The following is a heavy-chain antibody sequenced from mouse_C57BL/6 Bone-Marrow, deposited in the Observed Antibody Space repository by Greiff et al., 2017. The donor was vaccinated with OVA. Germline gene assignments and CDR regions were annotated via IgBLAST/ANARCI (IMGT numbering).Heavy chain of an antibody. J-gene: IGHJ3*01. D-gene: IGHD2-12*01. CDR2: IYPGGGYT. CDR1: GYTFTNYG. Sequence: QVQLQQSGAELVRPGTSVKLSCKASGYTFTNYGIGWVKQRPGHGLEWIGDIYPGGGYTYYTEKFKGKATLTADKSSSTASMQFRSLTSEDYAIYYCGRSGSNDDWFDYWGQGTLVTVSA. V-gene: IGHV1-63*01. CDR3: GRSGSNDDWFDY.